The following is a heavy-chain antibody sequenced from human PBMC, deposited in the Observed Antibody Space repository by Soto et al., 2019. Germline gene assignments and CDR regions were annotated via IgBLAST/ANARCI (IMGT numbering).Heavy chain of an antibody. D-gene: IGHD4-4*01. V-gene: IGHV4-59*01. Sequence: SETLSLTSTVSGGSISSYYWSWIRQPTGKGLEWIGYIYYSGSPNYSPSLESRVTISEDTSKNQFSLKLSSVTAADTAIYYCAGGRDDYNGWYVDLWGRGVLVTVS. CDR1: GGSISSYY. J-gene: IGHJ2*01. CDR3: AGGRDDYNGWYVDL. CDR2: IYYSGSP.